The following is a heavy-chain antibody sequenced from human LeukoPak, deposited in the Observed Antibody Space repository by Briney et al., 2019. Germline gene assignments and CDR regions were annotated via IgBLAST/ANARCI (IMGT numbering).Heavy chain of an antibody. CDR2: INPNSGGT. J-gene: IGHJ4*02. D-gene: IGHD6-6*01. Sequence: ASVKVSCKASGYTFTGYYMHWVRQAPGQGLEWMGWINPNSGGTDYAQKFQGRVTMMRDTSISTAYTELSRLKSDDTAVYYCATSFQYSSYYFDYWDQGTLVTVSS. CDR1: GYTFTGYY. V-gene: IGHV1-2*02. CDR3: ATSFQYSSYYFDY.